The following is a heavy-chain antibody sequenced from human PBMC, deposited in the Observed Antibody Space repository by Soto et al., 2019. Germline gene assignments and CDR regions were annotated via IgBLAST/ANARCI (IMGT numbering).Heavy chain of an antibody. CDR3: ASDLYSGTSDY. D-gene: IGHD1-26*01. J-gene: IGHJ4*02. CDR2: IKEDGSEK. Sequence: PGGSLRLSCAASGFTFSTYWMNWVRQAPGKGLEWVANIKEDGSEKYYVDSVKGRFTISRDNAKNSLYLQMNSLRAEDTAAYFCASDLYSGTSDYWGQGTLVTVS. CDR1: GFTFSTYW. V-gene: IGHV3-7*05.